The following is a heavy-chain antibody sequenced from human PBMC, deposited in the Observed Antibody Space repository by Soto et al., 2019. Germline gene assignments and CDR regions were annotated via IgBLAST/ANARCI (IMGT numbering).Heavy chain of an antibody. CDR2: IYYSGST. Sequence: WSVAEGYRGGGGGYRIRKRKHPGKGLEWIGYIYYSGSTYYNPSLKSRVTISVDTSKNQFSLKLSSVTAADMAVYYCARDFVYNDRNAYYLHWLDPRGNRTPVTVSS. J-gene: IGHJ5*02. CDR1: EGYRGGGGGY. V-gene: IGHV4-31*02. CDR3: ARDFVYNDRNAYYLHWLDP. D-gene: IGHD3-22*01.